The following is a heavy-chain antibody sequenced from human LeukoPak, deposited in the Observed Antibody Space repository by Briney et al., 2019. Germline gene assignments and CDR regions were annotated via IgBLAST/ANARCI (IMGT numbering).Heavy chain of an antibody. CDR3: AREAKRYYDSSGYNFGY. V-gene: IGHV3-33*01. J-gene: IGHJ4*02. CDR1: GFTFSSYG. Sequence: GGSLRLSCAASGFTFSSYGMHWVRQAPGKGLEWVAVIWCDGSNKYYADSVKGRFTISRDNSKNTLYLQMNSLRAEDTAVYYCAREAKRYYDSSGYNFGYWGQGTLVTVSS. CDR2: IWCDGSNK. D-gene: IGHD3-22*01.